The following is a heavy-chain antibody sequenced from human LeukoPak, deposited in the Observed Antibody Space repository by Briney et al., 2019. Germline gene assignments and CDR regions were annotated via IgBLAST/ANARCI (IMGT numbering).Heavy chain of an antibody. CDR1: GYTFTSYY. Sequence: ASVNVSFTASGYTFTSYYMHWVRQAPGQGLEWMGIINPSGGSTSYAQKFQGRVTMTRDTSTSTVYMELSSLRSEDTAVYYCARDSAATPLDYWGQGTLVTVSS. CDR3: ARDSAATPLDY. CDR2: INPSGGST. V-gene: IGHV1-46*01. D-gene: IGHD6-13*01. J-gene: IGHJ4*02.